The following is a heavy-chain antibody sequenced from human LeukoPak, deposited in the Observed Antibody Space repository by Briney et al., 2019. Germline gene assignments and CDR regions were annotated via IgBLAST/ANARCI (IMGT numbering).Heavy chain of an antibody. CDR3: ARDIWGCSSSLRCLNVVHN. D-gene: IGHD2-2*01. CDR1: GYIFTDYY. Sequence: WASVKVSCKASGYIFTDYYIHWVRQAPGQGLEWMGWINPTSDATNYAQKFQGRVTMTRDTSINTAYLELSSLTSDDTAVYYCARDIWGCSSSLRCLNVVHNWGQGTLVTVSS. CDR2: INPTSDAT. J-gene: IGHJ4*02. V-gene: IGHV1-2*02.